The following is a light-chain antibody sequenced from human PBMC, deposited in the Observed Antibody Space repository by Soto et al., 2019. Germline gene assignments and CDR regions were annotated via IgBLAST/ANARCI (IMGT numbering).Light chain of an antibody. V-gene: IGKV3-20*01. J-gene: IGKJ5*01. Sequence: EIVLTQSPGTLSLSPGGRATLSCRTSQSVSSRYLAWYQQKPGQAPRLLIYGASSRATGIPDRFSGSGSGTDFTLTISRLEPEDFAVYYCQQYGSSPLITFGQGTRLEIK. CDR1: QSVSSRY. CDR3: QQYGSSPLIT. CDR2: GAS.